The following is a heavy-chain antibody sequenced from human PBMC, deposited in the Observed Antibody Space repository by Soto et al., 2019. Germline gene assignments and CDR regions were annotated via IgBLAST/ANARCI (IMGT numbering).Heavy chain of an antibody. CDR1: GGSISSGGYY. J-gene: IGHJ6*02. CDR3: ARDSRSARFGELLKDYGMDV. D-gene: IGHD3-10*01. CDR2: IYYSGST. V-gene: IGHV4-31*03. Sequence: SETLSLTCTVSGGSISSGGYYWSWIRQHPGKGLEWIGYIYYSGSTYYNPSLKSRVTISVDTSKNQFSLKLSSVTAADTAVYYCARDSRSARFGELLKDYGMDVWGQGTTVTVSS.